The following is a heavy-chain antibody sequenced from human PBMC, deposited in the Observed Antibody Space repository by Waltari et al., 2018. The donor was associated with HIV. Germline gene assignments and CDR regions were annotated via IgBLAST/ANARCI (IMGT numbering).Heavy chain of an antibody. V-gene: IGHV3-30*02. CDR2: IRYDGSNK. CDR1: GFTFSSHG. CDR3: AKDWYSSSYYFDY. Sequence: QVQLVESGGGVVQPGGSLRLSCEASGFTFSSHGMHWVRRAPGKGLEWVAFIRYDGSNKYYADSVKGRFTISRDNSKNTLYLQMNSLRAEDTAVYYCAKDWYSSSYYFDYWGQGTLVTVSS. D-gene: IGHD6-19*01. J-gene: IGHJ4*02.